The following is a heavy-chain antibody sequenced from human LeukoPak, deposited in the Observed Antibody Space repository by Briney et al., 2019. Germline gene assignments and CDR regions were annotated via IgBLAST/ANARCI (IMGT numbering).Heavy chain of an antibody. CDR3: ARVRYGYVSGYYFDY. CDR1: GGSVSSSSYY. J-gene: IGHJ4*02. CDR2: MYYSGTT. D-gene: IGHD5-12*01. Sequence: NPSETLSLTCTVSGGSVSSSSYYWGWIRQPPGKGLEWIGGMYYSGTTYYNPSLKSRVTISVDTSKNQFSLKLSSVTAADTAVYYCARVRYGYVSGYYFDYWGQGTLVTVSS. V-gene: IGHV4-39*07.